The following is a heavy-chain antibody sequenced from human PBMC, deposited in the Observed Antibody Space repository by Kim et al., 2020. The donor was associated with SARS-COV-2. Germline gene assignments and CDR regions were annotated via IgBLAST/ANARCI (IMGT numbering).Heavy chain of an antibody. CDR3: ARLHLRRGVAGPTIDY. Sequence: SETLSLTCTVSGGSISSSSYYWGWIRQPPGKGLEWIGSIYYSGSTYYNPSLKSRVTISVDTSKNQFSLKLSSVTAADTAVYYCARLHLRRGVAGPTIDYWGQGTLVTVSS. V-gene: IGHV4-39*01. J-gene: IGHJ4*02. D-gene: IGHD6-19*01. CDR2: IYYSGST. CDR1: GGSISSSSYY.